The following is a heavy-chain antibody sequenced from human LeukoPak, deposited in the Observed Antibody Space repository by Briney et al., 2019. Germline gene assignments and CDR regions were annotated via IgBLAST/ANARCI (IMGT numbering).Heavy chain of an antibody. V-gene: IGHV1-69*06. CDR1: GGTFSSYA. Sequence: SVKVSCKASGGTFSSYAISWVRQAPGQGLEWMGGIIPIFGTANYAQKFQGRVTITADKSTSTAYMELSSLRSEDTAVYYCARGGSAWYDRPYDYWGQGTLVTVSS. J-gene: IGHJ4*02. CDR2: IIPIFGTA. CDR3: ARGGSAWYDRPYDY. D-gene: IGHD6-19*01.